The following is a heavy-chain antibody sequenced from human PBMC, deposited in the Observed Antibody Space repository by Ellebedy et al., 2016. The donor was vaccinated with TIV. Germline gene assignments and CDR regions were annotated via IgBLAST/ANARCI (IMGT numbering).Heavy chain of an antibody. CDR3: AKLPTVSPGRDWFDP. V-gene: IGHV3-23*01. Sequence: GESLKISCAASGFTFNSYAMSWVRQAPGKGLEWVSGINSRGGSTSYTDSVKGRFTISRDNSKSTLYLQMNSLRADDTAVYYCAKLPTVSPGRDWFDPWGQGTLVTVSS. CDR2: INSRGGST. CDR1: GFTFNSYA. J-gene: IGHJ5*02. D-gene: IGHD4-17*01.